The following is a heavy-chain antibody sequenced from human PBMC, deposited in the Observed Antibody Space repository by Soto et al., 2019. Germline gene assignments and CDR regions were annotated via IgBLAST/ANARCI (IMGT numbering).Heavy chain of an antibody. CDR2: IWYDGSNK. CDR3: ARGLDCSSTSCLNAFDI. CDR1: GFTFSSYG. Sequence: GGSLRLSCAASGFTFSSYGMHWVRQAPGKGLEWVAVIWYDGSNKYYADSVKGRFTISRDNSKNTLYLQMNSLRAEDTAVYYCARGLDCSSTSCLNAFDIWGQGTMVTVSS. J-gene: IGHJ3*02. D-gene: IGHD2-2*01. V-gene: IGHV3-33*01.